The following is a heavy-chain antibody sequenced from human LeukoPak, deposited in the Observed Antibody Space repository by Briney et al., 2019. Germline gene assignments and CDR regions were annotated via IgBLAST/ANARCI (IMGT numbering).Heavy chain of an antibody. CDR2: INAGNGNT. V-gene: IGHV1-3*03. CDR3: ARNSRYCSGGSCYSEAFDI. Sequence: ASVKVSCKASGYTFTSYVMHWVRQAPGQRLEWMGWINAGNGNTKYSQEFQGRVTITRDTSASTAYMELSSLRSEDMAVYYCARNSRYCSGGSCYSEAFDIWGQGTMVTVSS. J-gene: IGHJ3*02. D-gene: IGHD2-15*01. CDR1: GYTFTSYV.